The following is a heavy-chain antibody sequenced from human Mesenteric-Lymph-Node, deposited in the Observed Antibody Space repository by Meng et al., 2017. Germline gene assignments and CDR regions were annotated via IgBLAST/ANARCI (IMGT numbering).Heavy chain of an antibody. D-gene: IGHD2-2*01. J-gene: IGHJ4*02. V-gene: IGHV4-34*01. CDR2: INQSGGT. CDR1: GASLSDYP. Sequence: SETLSLTCVVSGASLSDYPWSWIRQPPGKGLEWIGDINQSGGTNYNPSLKSRVTISVDTSKSQFSVNLSSVTAADTAVYYCARRRKRYLTNTFCYFLYSWGQGALVTVSS. CDR3: ARRRKRYLTNTFCYFLYS.